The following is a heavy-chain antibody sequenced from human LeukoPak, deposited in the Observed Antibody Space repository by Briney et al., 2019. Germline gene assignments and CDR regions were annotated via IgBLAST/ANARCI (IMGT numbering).Heavy chain of an antibody. D-gene: IGHD5-12*01. CDR1: GYRFTNYD. CDR3: ATTPEWATIPFGFDY. Sequence: ASVKVSCKASGYRFTNYDMHWVRQAPGQGLEWMGWINPNSGGTNYAQKFQGRVTMTRDMSISTAYMELSRLRSDDTAVYYCATTPEWATIPFGFDYWGQGTLVTVSS. V-gene: IGHV1-2*02. J-gene: IGHJ4*02. CDR2: INPNSGGT.